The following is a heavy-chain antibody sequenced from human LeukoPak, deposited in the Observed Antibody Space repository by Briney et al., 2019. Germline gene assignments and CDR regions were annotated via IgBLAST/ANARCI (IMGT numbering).Heavy chain of an antibody. J-gene: IGHJ4*02. Sequence: SETLSLTCTVSGGSINSDYWSWLRQPPGKGPEWIGYIYHSGNTNYNPSLKSRVIISIDTSKKQFSLKLSSVTAADTAVYYCAKGAGWYNYWGQGSLVTVSS. CDR1: GGSINSDY. D-gene: IGHD6-19*01. V-gene: IGHV4-59*01. CDR2: IYHSGNT. CDR3: AKGAGWYNY.